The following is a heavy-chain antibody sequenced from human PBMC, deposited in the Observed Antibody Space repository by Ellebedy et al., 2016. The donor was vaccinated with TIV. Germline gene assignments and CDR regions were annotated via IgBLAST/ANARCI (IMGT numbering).Heavy chain of an antibody. Sequence: PGGSLRLSCAASGFTFSIYAMSWVRQAPGKGLEWVSLISGSGDSTYFADSVKGRFTISRDNSKNTLFLQMNSLRAEDTAVYYCAKPHFSGSGSPDYWGQGTLVTVSS. CDR1: GFTFSIYA. CDR3: AKPHFSGSGSPDY. CDR2: ISGSGDST. J-gene: IGHJ4*02. D-gene: IGHD3-10*01. V-gene: IGHV3-23*01.